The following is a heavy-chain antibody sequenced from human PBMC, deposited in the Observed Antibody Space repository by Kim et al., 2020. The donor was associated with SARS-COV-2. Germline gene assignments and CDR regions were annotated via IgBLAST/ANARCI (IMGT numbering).Heavy chain of an antibody. CDR3: ARVTRLGLVVYHYGMDV. CDR2: INTNTGNP. V-gene: IGHV7-4-1*02. Sequence: ASVKVSCKASGYTFTSYAMNWVRQAPGQGLEWMGWINTNTGNPTYAQGFTGRFVFSLDTSVSTAYLQISSLKAEDTAVYYCARVTRLGLVVYHYGMDVWGQGTTVTVSS. CDR1: GYTFTSYA. D-gene: IGHD2-8*02. J-gene: IGHJ6*02.